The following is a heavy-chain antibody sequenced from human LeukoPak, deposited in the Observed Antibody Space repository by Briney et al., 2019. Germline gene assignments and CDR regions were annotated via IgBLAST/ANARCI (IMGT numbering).Heavy chain of an antibody. J-gene: IGHJ6*03. CDR2: ISETSSFM. CDR3: ARRGITMVRGVIATKTYYYYMGV. CDR1: GFTFSSYS. D-gene: IGHD3-10*01. Sequence: PGGSLRLSCAASGFTFSSYSMNWVRQAPGKGLEWMSYISETSSFMYYADSVKGRFTISRDNAKNSLYLQMSSLRAEDTAVYYCARRGITMVRGVIATKTYYYYMGVWGKGTTVTISS. V-gene: IGHV3-48*01.